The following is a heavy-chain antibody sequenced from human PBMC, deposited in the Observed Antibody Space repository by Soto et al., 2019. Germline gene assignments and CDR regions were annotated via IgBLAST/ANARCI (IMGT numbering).Heavy chain of an antibody. CDR1: GYTFINYG. D-gene: IGHD6-19*01. J-gene: IGHJ4*02. V-gene: IGHV1-18*04. CDR3: TTENTGTRPTVALDF. CDR2: ISTFNGNT. Sequence: QVQLVQSGGEVKKPGASVKVSCKTSGYTFINYGITWVRQAPGQRLEWMGWISTFNGNTNYAQKFQGRVTMTRDTSTTTANMELRTLRSDDTAMYYCTTENTGTRPTVALDFWGQGTLVTVSS.